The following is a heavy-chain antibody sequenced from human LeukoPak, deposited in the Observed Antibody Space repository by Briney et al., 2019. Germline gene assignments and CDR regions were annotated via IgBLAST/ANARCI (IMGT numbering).Heavy chain of an antibody. D-gene: IGHD3-10*01. CDR1: GYTFTNYF. Sequence: ASVKVSCKASGYTFTNYFLHWLRQAPGQGLEWMGWINSNSGGTHYAQKVQGRVPMTRDTSINTAYMELSRLRSDDTAVYYCARDSFGHDNDFDYWGQGTLVTVSS. J-gene: IGHJ4*02. CDR3: ARDSFGHDNDFDY. CDR2: INSNSGGT. V-gene: IGHV1-2*02.